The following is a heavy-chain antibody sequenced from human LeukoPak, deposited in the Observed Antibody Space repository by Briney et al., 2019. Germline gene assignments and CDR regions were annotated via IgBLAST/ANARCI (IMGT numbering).Heavy chain of an antibody. J-gene: IGHJ4*02. D-gene: IGHD3-10*01. V-gene: IGHV3-21*01. CDR3: ARSYYYGSGSYFALDY. CDR2: ISSSSSYI. CDR1: GFTFSSYE. Sequence: GGSLRLSCAASGFTFSSYEMNWVRQAPGKGLEWVSSISSSSSYIYYADSVKGRFTISRDNAKNSLYLQMNSLRAEDTAVYYCARSYYYGSGSYFALDYWGQGTLVTVSS.